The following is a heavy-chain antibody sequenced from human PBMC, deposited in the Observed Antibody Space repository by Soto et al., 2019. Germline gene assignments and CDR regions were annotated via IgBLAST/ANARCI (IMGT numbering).Heavy chain of an antibody. CDR3: ATQDCSGAACSPTG. Sequence: VQLLESGGGLVQPGGSLRLSCAASGFPFGRSAMSWVRQAPGMGLEWVSTIISDTARTHYADSVKGGFTISRDSSKNTMFLQMNSLRAAVTAVYYCATQDCSGAACSPTGGGQGTLVTVSS. V-gene: IGHV3-23*01. J-gene: IGHJ4*02. CDR1: GFPFGRSA. CDR2: IISDTART. D-gene: IGHD2-15*01.